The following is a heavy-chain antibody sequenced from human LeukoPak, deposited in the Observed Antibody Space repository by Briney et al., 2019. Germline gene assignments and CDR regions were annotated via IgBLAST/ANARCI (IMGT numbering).Heavy chain of an antibody. V-gene: IGHV3-23*01. Sequence: GGSLRLSCAASGFTFSSYAMNWVRQAPGKGLEWVSGISGSGGATYYADSVKGRFTISRDNSKNTLYLQLNSLRAEDTAVYYCAKEGGQGYYYYMDVWGKGTTVTISS. CDR2: ISGSGGAT. CDR3: AKEGGQGYYYYMDV. J-gene: IGHJ6*03. D-gene: IGHD2-15*01. CDR1: GFTFSSYA.